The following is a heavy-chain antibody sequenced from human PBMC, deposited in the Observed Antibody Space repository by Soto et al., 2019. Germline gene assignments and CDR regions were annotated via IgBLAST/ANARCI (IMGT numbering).Heavy chain of an antibody. CDR3: ARHTPAISISDH. CDR1: GGSISSSSYY. Sequence: QLQLQESGPGLVKPSETLSLTCTVSGGSISSSSYYWGWIRQPPGKGLEWIGSIYYSGCTYYNPSLKRRVTISVDTSKNQFSLKLSSVTAADTAVYYCARHTPAISISDHWGQGTLVTVSS. J-gene: IGHJ4*02. CDR2: IYYSGCT. D-gene: IGHD2-15*01. V-gene: IGHV4-39*01.